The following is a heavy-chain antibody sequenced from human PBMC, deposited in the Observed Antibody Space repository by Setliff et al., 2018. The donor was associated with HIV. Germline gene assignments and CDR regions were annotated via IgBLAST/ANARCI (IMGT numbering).Heavy chain of an antibody. Sequence: PGGSLRLSCAASGFSFNTYAMSWVRQAPGKGLEWVSVISGSGGSTFYADSVKGRFTISRDNSKNTLYLQMNGLRVEDTAVYYCAADPQTGTTSYDAFDIWGQGTVVTVSS. D-gene: IGHD1-7*01. V-gene: IGHV3-23*01. CDR2: ISGSGGST. CDR3: AADPQTGTTSYDAFDI. J-gene: IGHJ3*02. CDR1: GFSFNTYA.